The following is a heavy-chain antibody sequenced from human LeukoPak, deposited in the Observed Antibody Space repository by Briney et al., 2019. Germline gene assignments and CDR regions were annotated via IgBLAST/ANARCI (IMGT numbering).Heavy chain of an antibody. CDR1: GFTFSNYG. Sequence: GGSLRLSCAASGFTFSNYGMNWVRQAPGKGLEWVSSISSSSSYIYYADSVKGRFTISRDNAKNSLYLQMNSLRAEDTAVYYCARDEVATISDYWGQGTLVTVSS. CDR2: ISSSSSYI. D-gene: IGHD5-12*01. CDR3: ARDEVATISDY. V-gene: IGHV3-21*01. J-gene: IGHJ4*02.